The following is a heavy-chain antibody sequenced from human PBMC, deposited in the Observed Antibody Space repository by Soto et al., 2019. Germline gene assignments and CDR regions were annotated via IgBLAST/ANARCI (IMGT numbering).Heavy chain of an antibody. CDR3: ARGGGQRYCSGGSCLRWFDP. Sequence: PSETLSLTCTVSGGSISSSSYYWGCIRQPPGKGLEWIGSIYYSGSTYYNPSLKSRVTISVDTSKNQFSLKLSSVTAADTAVYYCARGGGQRYCSGGSCLRWFDPWGQGTLVTVSS. J-gene: IGHJ5*02. CDR1: GGSISSSSYY. V-gene: IGHV4-39*01. CDR2: IYYSGST. D-gene: IGHD2-15*01.